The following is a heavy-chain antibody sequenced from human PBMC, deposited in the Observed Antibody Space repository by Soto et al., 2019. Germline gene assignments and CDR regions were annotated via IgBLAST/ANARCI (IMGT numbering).Heavy chain of an antibody. CDR1: GGSISSYY. CDR3: ARHEAPTRWSFDY. Sequence: LTCTVSGGSISSYYWSWIRQPPGKGLEWIGYIYYSGSTNYNPSLKSRVTISVDTSKNQFSLKLSSVTAADTAVYYCARHEAPTRWSFDYWGQGTLVTVSS. J-gene: IGHJ4*02. CDR2: IYYSGST. V-gene: IGHV4-59*08. D-gene: IGHD6-13*01.